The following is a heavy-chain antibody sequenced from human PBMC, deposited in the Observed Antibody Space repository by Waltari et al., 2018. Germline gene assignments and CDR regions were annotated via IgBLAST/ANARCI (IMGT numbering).Heavy chain of an antibody. CDR1: GFTFSSYW. CDR3: AKDRSWSGSGSYYDY. CDR2: ISWNSGSI. D-gene: IGHD3-10*01. J-gene: IGHJ4*02. Sequence: EVQLVESGGGLVQPGGSLRLSCAASGFTFSSYWMHWVRQAPGKGLEWVSGISWNSGSIGYADSGKGRFTISRDNAKNSLYLQMNSLRAEDTALYYCAKDRSWSGSGSYYDYWGQGTLVTVSS. V-gene: IGHV3-9*01.